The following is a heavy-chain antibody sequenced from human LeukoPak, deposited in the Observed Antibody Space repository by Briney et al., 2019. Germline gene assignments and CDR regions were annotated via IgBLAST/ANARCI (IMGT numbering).Heavy chain of an antibody. CDR1: GFTFSSYG. J-gene: IGHJ6*02. CDR3: ARNGPNGYNYWYYGMDV. D-gene: IGHD5-24*01. V-gene: IGHV3-33*01. CDR2: IWYDGSNK. Sequence: PVGSLRLSCAASGFTFSSYGMHWVRQAPGKGLEWVSVIWYDGSNKYYADSVKGRFTISRDNSKNTLYLQMNSLRAEDTAVYYCARNGPNGYNYWYYGMDVWGQGTTVTVSS.